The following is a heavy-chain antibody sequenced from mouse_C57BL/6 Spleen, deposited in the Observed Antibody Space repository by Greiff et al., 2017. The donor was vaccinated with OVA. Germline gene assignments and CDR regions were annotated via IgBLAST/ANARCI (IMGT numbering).Heavy chain of an antibody. D-gene: IGHD2-4*01. CDR2: IYPGDGDT. Sequence: QVHVKQSGAELVKPGASVKISCKASGYAFSSYWMNWVKQRPGKGLEWIGQIYPGDGDTNYNGKFKGKATLTADKSSSTAYMQLSSLTSEDSAVYFCARDGDYDGAMDYWGQGTSVTVSS. CDR1: GYAFSSYW. CDR3: ARDGDYDGAMDY. J-gene: IGHJ4*01. V-gene: IGHV1-80*01.